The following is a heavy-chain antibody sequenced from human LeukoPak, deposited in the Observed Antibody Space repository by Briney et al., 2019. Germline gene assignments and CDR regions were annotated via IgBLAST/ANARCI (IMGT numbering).Heavy chain of an antibody. CDR1: GGSISSYY. J-gene: IGHJ6*03. V-gene: IGHV4-59*01. CDR2: IYYSGYT. Sequence: PSQTLSLTCTVSGGSISSYYWSWIRQPPGKGLEYIGYIYYSGYTNYNPSLKSRVTISVDTSKNQFSLKLSSVTAADTAVYYCARETSQKRAHYMDVWGKGTTVTISS. CDR3: ARETSQKRAHYMDV.